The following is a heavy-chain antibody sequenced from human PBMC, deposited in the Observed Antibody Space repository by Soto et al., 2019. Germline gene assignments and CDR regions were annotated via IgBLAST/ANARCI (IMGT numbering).Heavy chain of an antibody. J-gene: IGHJ6*03. Sequence: PSETLSLTCTVSGGSISSGGYYWSWIRQHPGKGLEWIGYIYYSGSTYYNPSLKSRVTISVDTSKNQFSLKLSSVTAADTTVYYCASCAYFDWFPAYYYMDVWGKGTTVTVSS. CDR1: GGSISSGGYY. V-gene: IGHV4-31*03. CDR2: IYYSGST. D-gene: IGHD3-9*01. CDR3: ASCAYFDWFPAYYYMDV.